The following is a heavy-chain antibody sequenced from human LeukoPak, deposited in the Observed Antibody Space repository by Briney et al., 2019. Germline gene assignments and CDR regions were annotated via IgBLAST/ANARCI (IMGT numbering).Heavy chain of an antibody. CDR3: AGDRVAGPYYYYYYGMDV. CDR1: GFTVSSNY. J-gene: IGHJ6*02. D-gene: IGHD6-19*01. V-gene: IGHV3-53*01. CDR2: IYSGGST. Sequence: GGSLRLSCAASGFTVSSNYMSWVRQAPGKGLEWVSVIYSGGSTYYADSVKGRFTISRDNSKNTLYLQMNSLRAEDTAVYYCAGDRVAGPYYYYYYGMDVWGQGTTVTVSS.